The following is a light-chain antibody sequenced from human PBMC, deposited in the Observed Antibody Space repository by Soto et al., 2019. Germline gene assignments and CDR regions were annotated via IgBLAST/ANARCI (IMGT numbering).Light chain of an antibody. CDR2: VAS. V-gene: IGKV1-39*01. J-gene: IGKJ5*01. CDR3: QQSSTIPLT. CDR1: QNINTY. Sequence: DIQMTQSPSSLSASVGDRIIITCRASQNINTYLNWYQQKPGKAPNLLIYVASSLQSGVPPRFSGSGSGTDFTLPISSLQPEDFSTYYCQQSSTIPLTFGQGTRLEIK.